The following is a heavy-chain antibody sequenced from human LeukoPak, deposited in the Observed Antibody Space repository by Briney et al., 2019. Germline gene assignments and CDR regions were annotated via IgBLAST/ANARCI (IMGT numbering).Heavy chain of an antibody. J-gene: IGHJ5*02. CDR1: GDSVSSNSAA. CDR3: ARDYGILNWFDP. V-gene: IGHV6-1*01. D-gene: IGHD3-9*01. Sequence: SQTLSLTCAISGDSVSSNSAAWSWIRQSPSRGLEWLGRTYYRSKWYHDFAASVKSRITINPNTSKNQFSLKLSSVTAADTAVYYCARDYGILNWFDPWGQGTLVTVSS. CDR2: TYYRSKWYH.